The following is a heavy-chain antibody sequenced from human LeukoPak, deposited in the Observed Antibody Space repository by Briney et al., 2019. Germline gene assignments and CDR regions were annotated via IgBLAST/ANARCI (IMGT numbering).Heavy chain of an antibody. V-gene: IGHV3-30*04. D-gene: IGHD2-2*01. Sequence: GRSLRLSCAASGFNFSSYAMHWVRQAPGKGLQWVAVISYDGSDKHYADSVKGRLTTSRDNPKNTLYLQMNSLRAEDTAVYYCARDVGSTNYYQLDYWGQGILVTVSS. J-gene: IGHJ4*02. CDR2: ISYDGSDK. CDR3: ARDVGSTNYYQLDY. CDR1: GFNFSSYA.